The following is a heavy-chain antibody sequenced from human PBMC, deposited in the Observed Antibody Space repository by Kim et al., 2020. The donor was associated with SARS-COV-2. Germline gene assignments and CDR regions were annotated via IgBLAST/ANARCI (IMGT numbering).Heavy chain of an antibody. J-gene: IGHJ4*02. CDR2: INTNTGNP. CDR3: ARGDLYYYGSGSSLWY. V-gene: IGHV7-4-1*02. Sequence: ASVKVSCKASGYTFTSSAMNWVRQAPGQGLGWMGWINTNTGNPTYAQGFTGRFVFSLDTSVSTAYLQISSLKAEDTAVYYCARGDLYYYGSGSSLWYWGQRTLVTVAS. CDR1: GYTFTSSA. D-gene: IGHD3-10*01.